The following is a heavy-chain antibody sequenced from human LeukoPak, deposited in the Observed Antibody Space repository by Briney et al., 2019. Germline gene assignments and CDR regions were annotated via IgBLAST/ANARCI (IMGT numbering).Heavy chain of an antibody. V-gene: IGHV3-30*18. D-gene: IGHD3-22*01. CDR1: GFTFSSYE. Sequence: PGGSLRLSCAASGFTFSSYEMNWVRQAPGKGLEWVAVISYDGSNKYYADSVKGRFTISRDNSKNTLYLQMNSLRAEDTAVYYCAKGLGGYYAVGFDYWGQGTLVTVSS. CDR2: ISYDGSNK. J-gene: IGHJ4*02. CDR3: AKGLGGYYAVGFDY.